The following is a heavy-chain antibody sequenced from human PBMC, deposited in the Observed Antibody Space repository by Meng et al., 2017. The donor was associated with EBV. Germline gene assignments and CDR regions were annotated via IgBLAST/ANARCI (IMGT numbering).Heavy chain of an antibody. D-gene: IGHD6-13*01. CDR1: GGSISSSSYY. J-gene: IGHJ5*02. Sequence: QLQLPESGPGLVKPSXTLXLTCTXPGGSISSSSYYWGWIRQPPGKGLEWIGSIYYSGSTYYNPSLKSRVTISVDTSKNQFSLKLSSVTAADTAVYYCARRGYSSSRTEFDPWGQGTLVTVSS. V-gene: IGHV4-39*07. CDR2: IYYSGST. CDR3: ARRGYSSSRTEFDP.